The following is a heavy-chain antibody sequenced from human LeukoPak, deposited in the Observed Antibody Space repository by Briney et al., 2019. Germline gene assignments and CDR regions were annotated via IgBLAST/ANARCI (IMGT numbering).Heavy chain of an antibody. V-gene: IGHV4-31*03. CDR3: ARVHTAMAEFDY. Sequence: PSQTLSLTCTVSGGSISSGSYYWSWIRQHPEKGLEWIGYIYYSGSTYYNPSLKSRVTISVDTSKNQFSLKLSSVTAADTAVYYCARVHTAMAEFDYWGQGTLVTVSS. J-gene: IGHJ4*02. CDR2: IYYSGST. CDR1: GGSISSGSYY. D-gene: IGHD5-18*01.